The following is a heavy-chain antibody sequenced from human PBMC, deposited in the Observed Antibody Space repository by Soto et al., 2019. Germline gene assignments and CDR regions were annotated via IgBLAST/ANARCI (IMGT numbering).Heavy chain of an antibody. CDR3: ASGAYGDYLADY. CDR2: ISTYNGNT. Sequence: QVQLVQSGTEVKKPGASVKVSCKASGYTFTSYGITWVRQAPGQGLEWMGWISTYNGNTNYEQKLQGRVTMTTDTSTSTAYMELRSLRSDDTAVYYCASGAYGDYLADYWGQGTLVTVSS. J-gene: IGHJ4*02. D-gene: IGHD4-17*01. CDR1: GYTFTSYG. V-gene: IGHV1-18*01.